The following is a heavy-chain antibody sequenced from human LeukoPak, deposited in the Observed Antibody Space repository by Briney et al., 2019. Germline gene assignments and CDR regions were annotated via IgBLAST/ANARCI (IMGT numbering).Heavy chain of an antibody. D-gene: IGHD2/OR15-2a*01. V-gene: IGHV3-23*01. CDR2: LSASGSNT. CDR3: GREVLDAFDI. J-gene: IGHJ3*02. Sequence: GGSLRLSCAASGFTFSSYAMSWVRQASGKGLEWVSALSASGSNTYYADSVKGRFTISRDNSKNTLYLQMNSLRAEDTAVYYCGREVLDAFDIWGQGTMVTVSS. CDR1: GFTFSSYA.